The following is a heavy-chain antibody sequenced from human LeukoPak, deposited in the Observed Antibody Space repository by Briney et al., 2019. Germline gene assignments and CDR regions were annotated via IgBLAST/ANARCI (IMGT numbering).Heavy chain of an antibody. Sequence: PSETLSLTCTVSGGSISSSSYYWGWIRQPPGKGLEWIGSIYYSGSTYYNPSLKSRVTISVDTSKNQFSLKLSSVTAADTAVYYCARRDRTRGGFDPWGQGTLVTVSS. CDR1: GGSISSSSYY. CDR3: ARRDRTRGGFDP. V-gene: IGHV4-39*01. CDR2: IYYSGST. D-gene: IGHD2-15*01. J-gene: IGHJ5*02.